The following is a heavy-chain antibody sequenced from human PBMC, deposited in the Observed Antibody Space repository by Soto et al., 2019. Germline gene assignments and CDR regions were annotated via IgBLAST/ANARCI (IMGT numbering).Heavy chain of an antibody. V-gene: IGHV4-39*01. CDR2: IYYSGST. D-gene: IGHD5-12*01. J-gene: IGHJ6*02. CDR1: GGSISSSSYY. Sequence: SETLSLTCTVSGGSISSSSYYWGWIRQPPGKGLEWIGSIYYSGSTYYNPSLKSRVTISVDTSKNQFSLKLSSVTAADTAVYYCASLRRDGYKYYYYYGMDVWGQGTTVTV. CDR3: ASLRRDGYKYYYYYGMDV.